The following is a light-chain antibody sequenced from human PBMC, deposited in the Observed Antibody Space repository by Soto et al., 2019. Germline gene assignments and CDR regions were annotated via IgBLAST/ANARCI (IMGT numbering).Light chain of an antibody. CDR3: TSYSITSALEV. V-gene: IGLV2-14*03. CDR2: DVT. Sequence: QSVLTQPASVSGSPGQSITISCTGTRSDIGDYNYVSWYQQHPGKAPKLIIFDVTDRPSGVSDRFSGSKSGNTASLTISVLQAEAEAEYYCTSYSITSALEVFGGGTKVTVL. CDR1: RSDIGDYNY. J-gene: IGLJ2*01.